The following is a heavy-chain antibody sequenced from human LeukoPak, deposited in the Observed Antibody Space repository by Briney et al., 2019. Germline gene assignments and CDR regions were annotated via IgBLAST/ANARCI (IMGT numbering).Heavy chain of an antibody. J-gene: IGHJ4*02. CDR1: GYTFTSYG. CDR2: INPNTGDT. D-gene: IGHD6-19*01. CDR3: ARDRAVAGIHEGNYYFDY. Sequence: ASVKVSCKASGYTFTSYGISWVRQAPGQGLEWMGWINPNTGDTNYAQKFQGRVTMTRDTSISTAYMELSGLRSDDTAVYYCARDRAVAGIHEGNYYFDYWGQGTLVTVSS. V-gene: IGHV1-2*02.